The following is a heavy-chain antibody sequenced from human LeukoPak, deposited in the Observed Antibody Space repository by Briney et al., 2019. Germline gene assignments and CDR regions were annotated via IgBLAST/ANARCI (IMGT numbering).Heavy chain of an antibody. D-gene: IGHD3-10*01. J-gene: IGHJ6*03. CDR1: GFTFSSYG. V-gene: IGHV3-23*01. CDR2: ISGSGGST. Sequence: GGSLRLSCAASGFTFSSYGMSWVRQAPGKGLEWVSAISGSGGSTYYADSVKGRFTISRDNSKNTLYLQMNSLRAEDTAVYYCAKVSMGRGVIIYYYMDVWGKGTTVTISS. CDR3: AKVSMGRGVIIYYYMDV.